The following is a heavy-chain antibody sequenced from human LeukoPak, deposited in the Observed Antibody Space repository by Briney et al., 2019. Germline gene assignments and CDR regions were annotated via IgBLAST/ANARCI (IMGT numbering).Heavy chain of an antibody. D-gene: IGHD1-26*01. V-gene: IGHV3-21*01. J-gene: IGHJ4*02. CDR1: GFTFSSYS. CDR2: ISSSSSYI. Sequence: KSGRSLRLSCAASGFTFSSYSMNWVRQAPGKGLEWVSSISSSSSYIYYADSVKGRFTISRDNAKNSLYLQMNSLRAEDTAVYYCARDPIGELAVDYWGQGTLVTVSS. CDR3: ARDPIGELAVDY.